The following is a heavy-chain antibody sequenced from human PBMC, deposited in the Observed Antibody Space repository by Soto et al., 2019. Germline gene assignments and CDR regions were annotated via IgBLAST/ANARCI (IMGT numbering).Heavy chain of an antibody. D-gene: IGHD6-19*01. CDR3: ARDWGSSGWPN. CDR1: GPSLSSGGSY. Sequence: SETLSLTCTVSGPSLSSGGSYWSWIRRHPGKGLAWVGYIYFTGSTLYNPSLKSRLAMSLDTSKNQFSLRLTSVTAADTAVYFCARDWGSSGWPNWGQGTLVTVSS. CDR2: IYFTGST. J-gene: IGHJ4*02. V-gene: IGHV4-31*03.